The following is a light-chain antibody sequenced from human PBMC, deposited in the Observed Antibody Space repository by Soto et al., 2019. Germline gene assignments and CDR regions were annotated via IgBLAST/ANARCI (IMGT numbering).Light chain of an antibody. V-gene: IGLV2-14*01. Sequence: QSALTQPASVSGSPGQSITISCTGTSSDVGGYNYVSWYQQHPGKAPKLMIYDVCNRPSGVSNRFSGSKSGNTASLTISGLQAEDEADYYCSSYTSSSIPYVFGTGTKVTVL. CDR1: SSDVGGYNY. CDR2: DVC. J-gene: IGLJ1*01. CDR3: SSYTSSSIPYV.